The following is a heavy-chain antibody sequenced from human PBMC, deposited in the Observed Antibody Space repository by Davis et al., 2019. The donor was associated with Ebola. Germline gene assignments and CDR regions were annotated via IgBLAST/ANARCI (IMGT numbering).Heavy chain of an antibody. CDR3: AKAGYYDTADGMDV. J-gene: IGHJ6*02. V-gene: IGHV3-30*18. Sequence: SCKASGYTFSDYAMHWVRQAPGKGLEWVAVISYDGTNKLYGDSVKGRFTISRDNSENTLYLQMNSLRAEDTAVYYCAKAGYYDTADGMDVWGQGTTVTVSS. D-gene: IGHD3-22*01. CDR2: ISYDGTNK. CDR1: GYTFSDYA.